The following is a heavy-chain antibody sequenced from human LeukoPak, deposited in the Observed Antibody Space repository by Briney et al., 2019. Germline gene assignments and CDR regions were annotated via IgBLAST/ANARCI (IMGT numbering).Heavy chain of an antibody. CDR3: ARGAAGAEASNFGMDV. V-gene: IGHV1-8*01. J-gene: IGHJ6*02. D-gene: IGHD3-10*01. CDR1: GYTFTSYD. CDR2: MNPNSGNT. Sequence: RASVKVSCKASGYTFTSYDINWVRQATGQGLEWMGWMNPNSGNTGYAQKFQGRVTMTTDTSTSTAYMELRSLRSDDTAVYYCARGAAGAEASNFGMDVWGQGTTVTVSS.